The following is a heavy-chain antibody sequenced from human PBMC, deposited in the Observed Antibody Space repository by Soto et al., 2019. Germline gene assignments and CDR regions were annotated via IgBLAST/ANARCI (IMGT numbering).Heavy chain of an antibody. D-gene: IGHD3-3*01. CDR1: GFTFSSYA. CDR2: IYYSGST. V-gene: IGHV4-59*01. J-gene: IGHJ3*02. Sequence: PGGSLRLSCAASGFTFSSYAMSWIRQPPGKGLEWIGYIYYSGSTNYNPSLKSRVTISVDTSKNQFSLKLSSVTAADTAVYYCARLKTYYDFWSGYRTTEDAFDIWGQGTMVTVSS. CDR3: ARLKTYYDFWSGYRTTEDAFDI.